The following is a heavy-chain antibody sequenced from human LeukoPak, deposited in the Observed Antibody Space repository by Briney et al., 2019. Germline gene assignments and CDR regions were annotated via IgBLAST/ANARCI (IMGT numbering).Heavy chain of an antibody. V-gene: IGHV1-69*01. CDR3: ARGQGDYDILTGYYITYYYGMDV. D-gene: IGHD3-9*01. Sequence: GSSVKVSCKASGGTFSSYAISWVRQAPGQGLEWMGGIIPIFGKANYAQKFQGRVTITADESTSTAYMELSSLRSEDTAVYYCARGQGDYDILTGYYITYYYGMDVWGQGTTVTVSS. CDR2: IIPIFGKA. CDR1: GGTFSSYA. J-gene: IGHJ6*02.